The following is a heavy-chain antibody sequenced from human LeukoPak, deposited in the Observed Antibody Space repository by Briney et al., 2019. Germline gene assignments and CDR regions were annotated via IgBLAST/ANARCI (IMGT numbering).Heavy chain of an antibody. CDR2: IYTSGST. J-gene: IGHJ5*02. V-gene: IGHV4-61*02. D-gene: IGHD3-16*02. CDR3: VAGGLINRQKNWFDP. Sequence: SQTLSLTCTVSGGSISSGSYYWSWIRQPAGKGLEWIGRIYTSGSTNYNPSLKSRVTISVDTSKNQFSLKLSSVTAADTAVYYCVAGGLINRQKNWFDPWGQGTLVTVSS. CDR1: GGSISSGSYY.